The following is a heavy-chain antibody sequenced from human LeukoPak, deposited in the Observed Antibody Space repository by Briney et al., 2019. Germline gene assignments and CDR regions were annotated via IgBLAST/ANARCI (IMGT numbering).Heavy chain of an antibody. D-gene: IGHD6-19*01. CDR1: GGSFSGYY. CDR2: INHSGST. CDR3: ARGSGIAVAGKSTPESLHAFDI. V-gene: IGHV4-34*01. Sequence: KTSETLSLTCAVYGGSFSGYYWSWTRQPPGKGLEWIGEINHSGSTNYNPSLKSRVTISVDTSKNQFSLKLSSVTAADTAVYYCARGSGIAVAGKSTPESLHAFDIWGQGTMVTVSS. J-gene: IGHJ3*02.